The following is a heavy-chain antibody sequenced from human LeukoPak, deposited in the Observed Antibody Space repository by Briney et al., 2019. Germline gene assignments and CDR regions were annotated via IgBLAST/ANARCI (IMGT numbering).Heavy chain of an antibody. CDR1: GFIFNDYY. J-gene: IGHJ4*02. D-gene: IGHD4-17*01. CDR2: ISRTGNTI. V-gene: IGHV3-11*01. CDR3: ARDLGSSTVTTAFGY. Sequence: PGGSLRLSCAASGFIFNDYYMSWIRQAPGKGLEWLSYISRTGNTIYYRDSVKGRFTISRDNANNLLHLQMDNLRAGDTAVYYCARDLGSSTVTTAFGYWGQGTLVTVSS.